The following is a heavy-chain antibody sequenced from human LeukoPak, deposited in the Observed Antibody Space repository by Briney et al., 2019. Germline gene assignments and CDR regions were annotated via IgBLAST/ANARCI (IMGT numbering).Heavy chain of an antibody. CDR2: ISGSGGST. V-gene: IGHV3-23*01. CDR3: AKDLAGSGSYSFDY. D-gene: IGHD1-26*01. CDR1: GFTFSNYA. J-gene: IGHJ4*02. Sequence: GGSLRLSYAASGFTFSNYAMNWVRQAPGRGLEWVSAISGSGGSTYYADSVKGRFTISRDNSKNTLYLQMNSLRAEDTAVYYCAKDLAGSGSYSFDYWGQGTLVTVSS.